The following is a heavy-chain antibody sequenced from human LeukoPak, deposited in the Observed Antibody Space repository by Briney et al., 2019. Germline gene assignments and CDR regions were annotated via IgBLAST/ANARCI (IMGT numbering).Heavy chain of an antibody. CDR1: RFTFSYFA. CDR3: AKDPHSSSWYYFDS. D-gene: IGHD6-13*01. V-gene: IGHV3-30*18. J-gene: IGHJ4*02. CDR2: LSDDGSNK. Sequence: GGSLRLPCAASRFTFSYFAMHWVRQAPAKGLDGVPVLSDDGSNKFYADSVKGRFTISRDNSKNTLYLQMNSLRAEDTAFYYCAKDPHSSSWYYFDSWGQGTLVTVSS.